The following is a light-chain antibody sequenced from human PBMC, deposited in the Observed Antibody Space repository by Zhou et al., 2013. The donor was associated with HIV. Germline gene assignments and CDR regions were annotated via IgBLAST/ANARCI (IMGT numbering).Light chain of an antibody. CDR1: QSLLHSNGYNY. J-gene: IGKJ4*01. Sequence: DIVMTQSPLSLPVTPGEPASISCRTGQSLLHSNGYNYLDWYLQKPGQSPQLLIYLGSNRASGVPDRFSGSGSGRDFTLKISRVEAEDVGVYYCMQALQTPLTFGGGTKVEIK. CDR2: LGS. V-gene: IGKV2-28*01. CDR3: MQALQTPLT.